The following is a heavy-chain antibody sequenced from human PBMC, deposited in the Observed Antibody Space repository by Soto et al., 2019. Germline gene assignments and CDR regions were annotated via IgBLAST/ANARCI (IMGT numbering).Heavy chain of an antibody. CDR3: AKSLSAIPGDS. J-gene: IGHJ4*02. Sequence: EVQLVESGGGLVQSGGSLRLSCAASGFTFSSYWMSGVRQGPGKGPEWVANIKQDGSEKYYVDSVKGRFTISRDNAKNSLYLQMTSLRAEDTAVYHCAKSLSAIPGDSWGQGTLVTVSS. CDR1: GFTFSSYW. D-gene: IGHD2-2*01. V-gene: IGHV3-7*05. CDR2: IKQDGSEK.